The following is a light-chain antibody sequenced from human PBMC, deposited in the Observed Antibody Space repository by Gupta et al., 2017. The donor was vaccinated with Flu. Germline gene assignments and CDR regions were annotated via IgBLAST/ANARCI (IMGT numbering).Light chain of an antibody. CDR3: AAWYDKLSGLV. CDR1: SSNLASNS. CDR2: RNY. V-gene: IGLV1-47*01. J-gene: IGLJ3*02. Sequence: QSVLTQPPSASGAPGQRVTISCSGGSSNLASNSVSWYQQFPGTAPKLLTYRNYQRSSGVPDRFSASTSVTSASLAICGLRSDDEAEYFCAAWYDKLSGLVFGGGTKVTVL.